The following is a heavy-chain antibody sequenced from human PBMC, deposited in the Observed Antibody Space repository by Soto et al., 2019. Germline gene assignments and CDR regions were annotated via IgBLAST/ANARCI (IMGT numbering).Heavy chain of an antibody. CDR3: ARHHGPTTSENWFDP. CDR2: ISTYSGDT. V-gene: IGHV1-18*01. CDR1: GYTFFTYD. Sequence: SVKVSCKASGYTFFTYDISWVRQASGQGLEWMGWISTYSGDTKYAQKFQGRVTMTTDTSTTTAYLELRSLRSDGTAVYYCARHHGPTTSENWFDPWGQGTLVTVSS. D-gene: IGHD5-12*01. J-gene: IGHJ5*02.